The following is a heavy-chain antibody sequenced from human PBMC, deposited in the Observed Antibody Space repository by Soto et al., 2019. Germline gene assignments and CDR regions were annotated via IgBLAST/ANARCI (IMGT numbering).Heavy chain of an antibody. CDR2: IYYSGST. CDR3: ARQFIALTIFGVVTEFNWFDP. CDR1: GGSISSSSYY. V-gene: IGHV4-39*01. D-gene: IGHD3-3*01. Sequence: SETLSLTCTVSGGSISSSSYYWGWIRQPPGKGLEWIGSIYYSGSTYYNPSLKSRVTISVDTSKNQFSLKLSSVTAADTAVYYCARQFIALTIFGVVTEFNWFDPWGQGTLVTVSS. J-gene: IGHJ5*02.